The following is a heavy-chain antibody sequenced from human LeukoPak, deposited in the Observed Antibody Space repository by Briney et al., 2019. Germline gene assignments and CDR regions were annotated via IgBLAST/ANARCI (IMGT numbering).Heavy chain of an antibody. J-gene: IGHJ4*02. Sequence: GASVKVSCKASGYTFTHYGINWVRQAPGQGLEGVGWISAYNDNTNYAQKLQGRVTMTTDTSTSTAYMELRSLRSDDTGMYYCALTAMVEDRGDYWGQGTLVTVSS. V-gene: IGHV1-18*01. CDR2: ISAYNDNT. D-gene: IGHD5-18*01. CDR1: GYTFTHYG. CDR3: ALTAMVEDRGDY.